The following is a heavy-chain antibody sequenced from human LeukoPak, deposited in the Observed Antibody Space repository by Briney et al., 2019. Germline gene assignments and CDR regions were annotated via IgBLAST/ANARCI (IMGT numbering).Heavy chain of an antibody. CDR1: GYTFTSYG. D-gene: IGHD2-15*01. CDR3: ARGPPVYGGSCYGY. V-gene: IGHV1-18*01. CDR2: ISAYNGNT. J-gene: IGHJ4*02. Sequence: GASVKVSCKASGYTFTSYGISWVRQAPGQGLEWMGWISAYNGNTNYAQKLQGRVTMTTDTSTSTAYMELRSLRSDDTVVYYCARGPPVYGGSCYGYWGQGTLVTVSS.